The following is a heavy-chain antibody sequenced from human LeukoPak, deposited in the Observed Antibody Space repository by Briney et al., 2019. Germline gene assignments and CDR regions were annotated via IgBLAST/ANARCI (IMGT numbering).Heavy chain of an antibody. Sequence: ASVKVSCKASGYTFTNYDINWVRQATGQGLEWMGWMNPNSGNTGYAQNFQGRVIMTRDTSITTAYMELSSLRSEDTAVYYCARSFGGYLAVGRIWGQGTMVTVSS. V-gene: IGHV1-8*02. CDR2: MNPNSGNT. CDR1: GYTFTNYD. D-gene: IGHD5-18*01. CDR3: ARSFGGYLAVGRI. J-gene: IGHJ3*02.